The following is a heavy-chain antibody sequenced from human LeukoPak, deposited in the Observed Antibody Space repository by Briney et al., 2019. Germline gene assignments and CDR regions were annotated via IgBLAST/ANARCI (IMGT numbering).Heavy chain of an antibody. CDR3: ARHPNRSYFDY. V-gene: IGHV4-39*01. D-gene: IGHD1-14*01. J-gene: IGHJ4*02. CDR1: GGSISSSGYY. Sequence: KASETPSLTCTVSGGSISSSGYYWDWIRQPPGKGLEWIGAIYYTGSTYYNPSLKSRVTISGDTSKNQFSLKLTSVTAADTAVYYCARHPNRSYFDYWGQGTLVIVSS. CDR2: IYYTGST.